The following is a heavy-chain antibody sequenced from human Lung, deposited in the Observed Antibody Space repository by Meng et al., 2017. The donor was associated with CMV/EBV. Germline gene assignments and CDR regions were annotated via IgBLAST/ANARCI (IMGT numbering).Heavy chain of an antibody. J-gene: IGHJ5*01. V-gene: IGHV1-2*02. D-gene: IGHD2-2*01. CDR1: GYTFTGYY. CDR2: INPNSGGT. Sequence: ASVXVSXKASGYTFTGYYMHWVRQAPGQGLEWMGWINPNSGGTNYAQKFQGRVTMTRDTSISTAYMELSRLRSDDTAVYYCARVDCSSTSCYLLDGWFDSXGQGXLVTVSS. CDR3: ARVDCSSTSCYLLDGWFDS.